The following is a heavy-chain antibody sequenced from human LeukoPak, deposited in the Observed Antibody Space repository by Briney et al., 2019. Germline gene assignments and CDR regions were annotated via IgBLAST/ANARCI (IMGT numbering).Heavy chain of an antibody. Sequence: ASVKVSCKASGYTFTSYDINWVRQATGQGLEWMGWMNRNSGNTSYAQKFQGRVTMTRNTSISTAYMELSSLRSEDTAVYYCASGIAVAANLGYWGQGTLVTVSS. V-gene: IGHV1-8*01. D-gene: IGHD6-19*01. CDR3: ASGIAVAANLGY. J-gene: IGHJ4*02. CDR2: MNRNSGNT. CDR1: GYTFTSYD.